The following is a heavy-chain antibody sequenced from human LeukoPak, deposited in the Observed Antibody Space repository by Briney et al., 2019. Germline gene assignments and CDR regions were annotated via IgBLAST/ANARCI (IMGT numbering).Heavy chain of an antibody. V-gene: IGHV4-34*01. Sequence: PSETLSLTCAVYGGSLSGSSWSWIRQPPGKGLEWIGEVDDTGSTNYNPSLKSRATISADTPKRQFSPTLPSVTAADTAVYYCARRDSGYAPTALQEWGQGTLVTVSA. CDR3: ARRDSGYAPTALQE. D-gene: IGHD5-12*01. CDR1: GGSLSGSS. J-gene: IGHJ1*01. CDR2: VDDTGST.